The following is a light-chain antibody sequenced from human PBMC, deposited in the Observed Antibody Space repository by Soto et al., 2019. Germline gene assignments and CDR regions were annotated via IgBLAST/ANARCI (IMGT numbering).Light chain of an antibody. V-gene: IGKV3D-20*02. J-gene: IGKJ5*01. CDR2: DAS. CDR1: QSVSISY. CDR3: QQRSDWPPT. Sequence: EIVLTQSPATLSLSPGERATLSCRASQSVSISYLAWYQQKPGQAPRLLIYDASKRATGIPARFSGSGSGTDFTLTISSLEPEDFAVYFCQQRSDWPPTFGQGTRLENK.